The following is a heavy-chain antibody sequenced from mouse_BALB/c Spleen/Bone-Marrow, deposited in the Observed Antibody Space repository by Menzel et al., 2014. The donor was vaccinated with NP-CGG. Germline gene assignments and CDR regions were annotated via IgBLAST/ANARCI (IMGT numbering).Heavy chain of an antibody. CDR1: GFTFSSFG. D-gene: IGHD1-1*01. J-gene: IGHJ4*01. Sequence: EVKLMESGGGLVQPGGSRKLSCAASGFTFSSFGMHWVRQAPEKGLEWVAYISSGSSTIYYADTVKGRFTISRDNPKNTLFLQMTSLRSEDTAMYYCARGAYYYGSSYDAMDYWGQGTSVTVPS. CDR3: ARGAYYYGSSYDAMDY. CDR2: ISSGSSTI. V-gene: IGHV5-17*02.